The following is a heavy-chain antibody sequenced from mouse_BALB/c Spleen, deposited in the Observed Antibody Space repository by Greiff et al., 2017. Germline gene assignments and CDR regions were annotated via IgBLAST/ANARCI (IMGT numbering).Heavy chain of an antibody. D-gene: IGHD4-1*01. Sequence: QVQLKESGPGLVAPSQSLSITCTVSGFSLTGYGVNWVRQPPGKGLEWLGMIWGDGSTDYNSALKSRLSISKDNSKSQVFLKMNSLQTDDTAMYYCARANWDGGFAYWGQGTLVTVSA. V-gene: IGHV2-6-7*01. CDR2: IWGDGST. CDR1: GFSLTGYG. CDR3: ARANWDGGFAY. J-gene: IGHJ3*01.